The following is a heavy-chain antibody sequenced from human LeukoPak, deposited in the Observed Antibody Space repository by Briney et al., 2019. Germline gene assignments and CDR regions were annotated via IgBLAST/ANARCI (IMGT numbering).Heavy chain of an antibody. Sequence: PGGSLRLSCAASGFSFNTYSMTWVRQAPGKGLEWVSAISDSGGNTYSADSVKGRFTISRDNSKNTLYLQMNSLRAEDTAVYYCAKSGYNRFDYWGQGTLVTVSS. J-gene: IGHJ4*02. CDR1: GFSFNTYS. CDR3: AKSGYNRFDY. CDR2: ISDSGGNT. V-gene: IGHV3-23*01. D-gene: IGHD5-24*01.